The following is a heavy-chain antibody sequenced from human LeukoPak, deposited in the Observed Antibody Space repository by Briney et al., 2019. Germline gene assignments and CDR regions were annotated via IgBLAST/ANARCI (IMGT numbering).Heavy chain of an antibody. CDR3: AIPSQRSYAFDI. D-gene: IGHD5-24*01. J-gene: IGHJ3*02. Sequence: SETLSLTCAVYGGSFSGYYWSWIRQPPGKGLEWIGEINHSGSTNYNPSLKSRVTISVDTSKNQFSLKLSSVTAADTAVYYCAIPSQRSYAFDIWGQGTMVTVSS. V-gene: IGHV4-34*01. CDR2: INHSGST. CDR1: GGSFSGYY.